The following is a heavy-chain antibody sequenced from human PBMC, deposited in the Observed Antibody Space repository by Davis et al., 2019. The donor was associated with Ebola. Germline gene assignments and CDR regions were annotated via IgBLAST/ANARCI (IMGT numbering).Heavy chain of an antibody. V-gene: IGHV1-3*01. CDR3: APGISGNWFDP. CDR1: GYTFTSYA. Sequence: ASVKVSCKASGYTFTSYAMHWVRQAPGQRLEWMGWINAGNGNTKYSQKFQGRVTITADESTSTAYMELSSLRSEDKAVYYCAPGISGNWFDPWGQGTLVTVSS. D-gene: IGHD3-3*02. J-gene: IGHJ5*02. CDR2: INAGNGNT.